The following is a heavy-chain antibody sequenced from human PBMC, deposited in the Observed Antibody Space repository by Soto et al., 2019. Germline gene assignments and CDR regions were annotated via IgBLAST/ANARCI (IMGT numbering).Heavy chain of an antibody. J-gene: IGHJ4*02. CDR1: GGSISSGDYY. V-gene: IGHV4-30-4*01. Sequence: QVQLQESGPGLVKPSQTLSLTCTVSGGSISSGDYYWSWIRQPPGKGLEWIGYIYYSGSTYYNPSRKSRVTVSVDTSKNQFSLKLSSVTAADTAVYYCARSQVVAATPEYYFDYWGQGTLVTVSS. D-gene: IGHD2-15*01. CDR2: IYYSGST. CDR3: ARSQVVAATPEYYFDY.